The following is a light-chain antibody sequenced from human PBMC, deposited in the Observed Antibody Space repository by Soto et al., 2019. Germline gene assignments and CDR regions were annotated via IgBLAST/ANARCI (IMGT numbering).Light chain of an antibody. V-gene: IGKV1-5*03. J-gene: IGKJ2*01. Sequence: DIQMTQSPSTLSASVGDRVTITCRASQSISSWLAWYQQKPGKAPKLQIYKASSLESGVPSRFSGSGSGTEFTLTISSLQPDDFATYYCQQYNSYSYTFGQGTKVDI. CDR2: KAS. CDR3: QQYNSYSYT. CDR1: QSISSW.